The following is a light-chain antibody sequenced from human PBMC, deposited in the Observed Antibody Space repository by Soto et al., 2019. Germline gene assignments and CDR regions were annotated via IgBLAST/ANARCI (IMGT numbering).Light chain of an antibody. CDR2: GAY. CDR3: QQRSNWPLLS. J-gene: IGKJ4*01. V-gene: IGKV3-15*01. Sequence: EIVMTQSPATVSVSPGERATLSCRASQNVNSNLAWYQQKPGQPPRLLIYGAYTRATGVPARFSGSGSGTDFTLTISRLEPEDFAVYYCQQRSNWPLLSFGGGTKVDIK. CDR1: QNVNSN.